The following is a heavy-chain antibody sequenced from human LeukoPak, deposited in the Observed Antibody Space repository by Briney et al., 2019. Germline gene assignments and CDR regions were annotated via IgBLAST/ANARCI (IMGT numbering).Heavy chain of an antibody. J-gene: IGHJ4*02. CDR1: GVSITSRNYY. D-gene: IGHD5-24*01. CDR3: ARQHRYSYNEVTHFDS. CDR2: SYYSGST. Sequence: SETLSLTCTVSGVSITSRNYYWGWIRQSPGTGLEWIASSYYSGSTYYSASLQSRVSISVDASKNHFSLRLTAVTAADTGVYFCARQHRYSYNEVTHFDSWGRGTLVTVSS. V-gene: IGHV4-39*02.